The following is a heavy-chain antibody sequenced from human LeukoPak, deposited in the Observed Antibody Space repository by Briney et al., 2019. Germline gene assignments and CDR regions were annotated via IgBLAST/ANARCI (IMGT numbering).Heavy chain of an antibody. CDR1: GYNFNNYY. CDR2: IYPSDGST. Sequence: GASVKVSCKASGYNFNNYYLHWVRQAPGQGLEWMGKIYPSDGSTTYAQKLQGRVTMTRDMSSTTVYMELTSLRSEDTAVYYCARVSSPTDYGYGNYWGQGSLVTVSS. J-gene: IGHJ4*02. CDR3: ARVSSPTDYGYGNY. V-gene: IGHV1-46*02. D-gene: IGHD4/OR15-4a*01.